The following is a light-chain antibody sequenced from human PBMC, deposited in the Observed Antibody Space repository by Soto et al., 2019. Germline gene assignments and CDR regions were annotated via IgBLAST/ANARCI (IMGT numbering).Light chain of an antibody. V-gene: IGKV1-39*01. CDR1: QTIXSW. J-gene: IGKJ1*01. CDR3: QQSYSTTRT. Sequence: DIQVTQSASTLSASVGDRVTITCRASQTIXSWFGWYQQKPGKAPKVLXDPASSLQRGGPSRLSGSGSGTDFTLTISSLQPEDFATYYCQQSYSTTRTFGQGTKVDIK. CDR2: PAS.